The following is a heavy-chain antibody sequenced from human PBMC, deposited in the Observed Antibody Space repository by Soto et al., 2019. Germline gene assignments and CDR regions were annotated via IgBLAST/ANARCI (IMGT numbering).Heavy chain of an antibody. D-gene: IGHD2-8*01. J-gene: IGHJ4*02. Sequence: SETLSLTCTVSGGSISSGDYYWSWIRQPPGKGLEWIGYIYYSGSTYYNPSLKSRVTISVGTSKNQFSLKLSSVTAADTAVYYCARFGGYCTNGVCSYYFDYWGQGTQVTVSS. V-gene: IGHV4-30-4*01. CDR3: ARFGGYCTNGVCSYYFDY. CDR1: GGSISSGDYY. CDR2: IYYSGST.